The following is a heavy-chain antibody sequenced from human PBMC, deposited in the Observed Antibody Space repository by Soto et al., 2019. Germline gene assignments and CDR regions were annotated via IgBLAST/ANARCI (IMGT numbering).Heavy chain of an antibody. CDR3: ARMGLHLGELSRNWFDP. J-gene: IGHJ5*02. CDR1: GGSITSANYY. CDR2: IYSSGTT. V-gene: IGHV4-31*01. D-gene: IGHD3-16*02. Sequence: QVQLQESGPGLVKPSQTLSLSCSISGGSITSANYYWTWIRLFPGKGLEWIGYIYSSGTTHYNPSLKSPATISLDASNNQFSLEVKSATAADTAVYYCARMGLHLGELSRNWFDPWGQGSLVTVSS.